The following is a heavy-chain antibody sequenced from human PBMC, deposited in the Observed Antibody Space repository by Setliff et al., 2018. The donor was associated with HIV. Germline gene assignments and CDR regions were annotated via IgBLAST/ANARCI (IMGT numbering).Heavy chain of an antibody. Sequence: GASVKVSCKASGGTFSSYAVSWVRRAPGQGLEWMGAIIRFFETANYAQKFQGRVTITADESTSTAYMELSSLRSEDTAVYYCARVLSSYGMDVWGQGTTVTVSS. V-gene: IGHV1-69*13. CDR1: GGTFSSYA. CDR2: IIRFFETA. J-gene: IGHJ6*02. CDR3: ARVLSSYGMDV.